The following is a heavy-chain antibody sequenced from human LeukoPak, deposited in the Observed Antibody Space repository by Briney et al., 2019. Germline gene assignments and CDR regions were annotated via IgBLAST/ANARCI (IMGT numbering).Heavy chain of an antibody. J-gene: IGHJ4*02. CDR2: IYSGGTT. CDR3: AREPSYTSGLDY. D-gene: IGHD6-19*01. Sequence: GGSLSLSCAASGFTVSTYFMAWVRQAPGKGLEWVSLIYSGGTTYYADSVKGRFAISRDNSKNTLYLQMNSLRAEDTAVYYCAREPSYTSGLDYWGQGAMVTVSS. V-gene: IGHV3-66*01. CDR1: GFTVSTYF.